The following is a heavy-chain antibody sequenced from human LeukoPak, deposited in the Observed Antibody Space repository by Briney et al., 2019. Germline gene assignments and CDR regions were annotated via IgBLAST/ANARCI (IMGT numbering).Heavy chain of an antibody. Sequence: SETLSLTCTVSGYSISSGYYWGWIRQPPGKGLEWIGYIYYSGSTNYNPSLKSRVTISVDTSKNQFSLKLSSVTAADTAVYYCARNGIDYGSGSYYRNLYYYYYMDVWGKGTTVTVSS. CDR1: GYSISSGYY. J-gene: IGHJ6*03. V-gene: IGHV4-61*01. D-gene: IGHD3-10*01. CDR2: IYYSGST. CDR3: ARNGIDYGSGSYYRNLYYYYYMDV.